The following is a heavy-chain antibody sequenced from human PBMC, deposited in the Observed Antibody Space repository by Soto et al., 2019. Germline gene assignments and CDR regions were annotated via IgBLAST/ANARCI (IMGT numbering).Heavy chain of an antibody. Sequence: QVQLVQSGAEVKKPGSSVKVSCKASGGSFSSHTLSWVRQAPGQGLEWMGRIIPFLRVTNYAQKFQGRVTISADKSTNISYMELSSLRADDTAIYYSAGPIVGATIWGQGTLVTVSS. CDR3: AGPIVGATI. CDR2: IIPFLRVT. V-gene: IGHV1-69*02. J-gene: IGHJ4*02. D-gene: IGHD1-26*01. CDR1: GGSFSSHT.